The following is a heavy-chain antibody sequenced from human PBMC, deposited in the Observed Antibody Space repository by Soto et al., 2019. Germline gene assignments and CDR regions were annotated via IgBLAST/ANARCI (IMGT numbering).Heavy chain of an antibody. J-gene: IGHJ5*02. CDR3: TTLRLDP. D-gene: IGHD3-9*01. V-gene: IGHV1-2*02. Sequence: QVQLVQSGSEVRKPGASEKVSCQASGYTFTALYMNWVRQAPGQGLEWMGWVNPNTGLTKYAQKFQGRIIMTRDTSINTAYMELSGLTSDDMAVYYCTTLRLDPWGQGTLVTVSS. CDR2: VNPNTGLT. CDR1: GYTFTALY.